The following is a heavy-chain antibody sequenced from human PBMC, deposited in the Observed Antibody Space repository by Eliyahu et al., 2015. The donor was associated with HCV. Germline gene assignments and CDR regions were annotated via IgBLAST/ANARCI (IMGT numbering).Heavy chain of an antibody. J-gene: IGHJ4*02. V-gene: IGHV1-18*01. CDR3: ARSRGSGTISHFDY. CDR2: MGVYNGLT. Sequence: QVQLVQSGPEVKKPGASVRVSCKASGYSFRTYGLSWVRQAPGQGLEWLGLMGVYNGLTNYAPKFQDRITMTTDTSTNTAYMELRTLRSDDTAVYFCARSRGSGTISHFDYWGQGTLVTVSS. CDR1: GYSFRTYG. D-gene: IGHD3-10*01.